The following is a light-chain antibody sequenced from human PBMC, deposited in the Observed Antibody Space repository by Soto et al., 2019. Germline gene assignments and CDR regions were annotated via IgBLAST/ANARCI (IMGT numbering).Light chain of an antibody. CDR3: QHYYSTPFT. CDR2: WAS. V-gene: IGKV4-1*01. Sequence: DIAMTQSPDSLAVSLGERATINCKSSQSVLYTSNNKNYLAWYQQKPGQPPKLLIYWASTRESGVPDRFSGSGSGTDFTLTISSLQAEDVAVYYCQHYYSTPFTFGPGTKVDIK. J-gene: IGKJ3*01. CDR1: QSVLYTSNNKNY.